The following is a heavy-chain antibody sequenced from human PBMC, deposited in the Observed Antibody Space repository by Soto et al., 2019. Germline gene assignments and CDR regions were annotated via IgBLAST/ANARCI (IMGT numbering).Heavy chain of an antibody. CDR1: GDSIGTFY. J-gene: IGHJ6*02. Sequence: SLTCAVSGDSIGTFYWSWFPQPAGGGLEWIGRSSLSGDTDYKPSLRSRLTMFFDTSESQLSLRLSSVTAADTAVYYGAREVKQRLGYYYIGLDVWGQGTTVTVSS. D-gene: IGHD6-19*01. CDR3: AREVKQRLGYYYIGLDV. CDR2: SSLSGDT. V-gene: IGHV4-4*07.